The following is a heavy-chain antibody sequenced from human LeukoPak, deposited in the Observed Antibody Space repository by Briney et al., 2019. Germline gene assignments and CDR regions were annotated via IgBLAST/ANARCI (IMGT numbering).Heavy chain of an antibody. Sequence: AVTVSFKASGGTFIIYAISWVRQAPGQGLEWMGGVIPIFGTANYAQKFQGRVTITADESTSTAYMELSSLRSEDTAVYYCARGALEYDSSGYYYVCLDYWGQGTLVTGSS. CDR2: VIPIFGTA. CDR3: ARGALEYDSSGYYYVCLDY. CDR1: GGTFIIYA. D-gene: IGHD3-22*01. V-gene: IGHV1-69*13. J-gene: IGHJ4*02.